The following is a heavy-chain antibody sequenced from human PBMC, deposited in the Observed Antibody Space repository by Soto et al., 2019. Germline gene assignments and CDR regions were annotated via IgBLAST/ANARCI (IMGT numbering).Heavy chain of an antibody. Sequence: GGSLRLSCAASGFTFSSYWIHWVRQVPGKGLVWVSRINLDGSTTTYADSVKGRFTISRDNAKNTLYLQMNGLRAEDTAVYYCARGSHYYLIDPWGQGTLVTVSS. CDR1: GFTFSSYW. CDR2: INLDGSTT. J-gene: IGHJ5*02. CDR3: ARGSHYYLIDP. V-gene: IGHV3-74*01. D-gene: IGHD3-3*01.